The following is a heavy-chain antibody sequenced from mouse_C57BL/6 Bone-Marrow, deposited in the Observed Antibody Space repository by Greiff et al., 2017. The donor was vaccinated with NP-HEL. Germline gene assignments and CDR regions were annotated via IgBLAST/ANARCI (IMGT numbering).Heavy chain of an antibody. V-gene: IGHV1-5*01. J-gene: IGHJ2*01. CDR2: IYPGNGNT. Sequence: EVQLQQSGTVLARPGASVKMSCKTSGYTFTSYWMPWVKQRPGQGLEWIGAIYPGNGNTSYNQKFKGKAKLTAVTSASTAYMQLSSLTTEDSAVFYCTRPVYGSGYWGKGTTVTAAS. D-gene: IGHD1-1*01. CDR1: GYTFTSYW. CDR3: TRPVYGSGY.